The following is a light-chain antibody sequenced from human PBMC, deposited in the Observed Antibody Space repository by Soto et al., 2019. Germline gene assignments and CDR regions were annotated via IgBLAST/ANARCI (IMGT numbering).Light chain of an antibody. J-gene: IGKJ1*01. Sequence: EIVMTQSPATLSVSPGERATLSCRAGQSVSRNVAWYQQKPGQAPRLLIHDASTRATGISVRFSGSGSGTEFTLTISSLQSEDFAVYYCQQYNNWLWTFGQGTKVEIK. V-gene: IGKV3-15*01. CDR3: QQYNNWLWT. CDR1: QSVSRN. CDR2: DAS.